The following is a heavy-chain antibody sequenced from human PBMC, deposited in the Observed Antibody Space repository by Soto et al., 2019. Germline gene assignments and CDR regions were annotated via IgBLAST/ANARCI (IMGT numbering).Heavy chain of an antibody. V-gene: IGHV3-15*01. D-gene: IGHD5-12*01. Sequence: GGSLRLSCAASGFTFSNAWMNWVRQAPGKGLEWVGLIKSKTDGGAIDYPAPVRGRFIISRDDSTNTLYLQMNSLKTEDTAVYYCATAHPRGPDYWGQGTLVTVSS. CDR1: GFTFSNAW. J-gene: IGHJ4*02. CDR2: IKSKTDGGAI. CDR3: ATAHPRGPDY.